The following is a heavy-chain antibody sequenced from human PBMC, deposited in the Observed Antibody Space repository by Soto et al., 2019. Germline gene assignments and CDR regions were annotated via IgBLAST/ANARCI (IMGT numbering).Heavy chain of an antibody. J-gene: IGHJ4*02. D-gene: IGHD6-19*01. Sequence: EVQLLESGGGLVQPGGSLRLSCAASGFTFSRYAMSWVRKAPGKGLEWVSAISGSGSSTYYADSVKGRFTISRDNSKNTLCLQMNSLRAEDTAVYYCAKGQQWLVRDIDYWGQGTLVTVSS. CDR1: GFTFSRYA. CDR2: ISGSGSST. V-gene: IGHV3-23*01. CDR3: AKGQQWLVRDIDY.